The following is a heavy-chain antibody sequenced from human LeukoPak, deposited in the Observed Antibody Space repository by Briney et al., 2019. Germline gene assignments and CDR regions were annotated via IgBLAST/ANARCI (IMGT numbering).Heavy chain of an antibody. CDR3: AREYHTVVVPAAVPGPRYYYYGMDV. CDR2: IWYDGSNK. D-gene: IGHD2-2*01. J-gene: IGHJ6*02. CDR1: GFTFSSYG. V-gene: IGHV3-33*01. Sequence: AGGSLRLSCAASGFTFSSYGMHWVRQAPGKGLEWVAVIWYDGSNKYYADSVKGRFTISRDNSKNTLYLQMNSLRAEDTAVYYCAREYHTVVVPAAVPGPRYYYYGMDVWGQGTTVTVSS.